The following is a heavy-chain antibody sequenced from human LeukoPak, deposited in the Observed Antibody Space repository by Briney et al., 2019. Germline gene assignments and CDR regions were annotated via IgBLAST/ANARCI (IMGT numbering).Heavy chain of an antibody. CDR1: GGSISSSSYS. CDR3: WAIVTTIKLDF. V-gene: IGHV4-39*01. CDR2: VSHSGSI. Sequence: SETLSLTCTVSGGSISSSSYSWGWIRQPPGKGLEWIGSVSHSGSINYDPSLKNRVTISVDTSKNQFSLKLSSVTAADTAVYYCWAIVTTIKLDFWGQGTLVTVSS. J-gene: IGHJ4*02. D-gene: IGHD5-12*01.